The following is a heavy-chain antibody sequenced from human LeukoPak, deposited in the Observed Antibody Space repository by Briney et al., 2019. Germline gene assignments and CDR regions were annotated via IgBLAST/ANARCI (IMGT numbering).Heavy chain of an antibody. J-gene: IGHJ5*02. V-gene: IGHV3-30*18. D-gene: IGHD6-13*01. CDR2: ISYDGSNK. CDR3: ANTYSSSWYPWFDP. CDR1: GFTFSSYS. Sequence: GGSLRLSCAASGFTFSSYSMHWVRQAPGKGLEWVAVISYDGSNKYYADSVKGRFTISRDNSKNTLYLQMNSLRAEDTAVYYCANTYSSSWYPWFDPWGQGTLVTVSS.